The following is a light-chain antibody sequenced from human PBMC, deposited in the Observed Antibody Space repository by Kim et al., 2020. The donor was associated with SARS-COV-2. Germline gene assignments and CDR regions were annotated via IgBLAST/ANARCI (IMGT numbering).Light chain of an antibody. V-gene: IGKV3-15*01. Sequence: SQGERATLSCRASQSVSSNLAWYQQKPGQAPRLLIYGASTRATGIPARFSGSGSGTEFTLTISSLQSEEFAVYYCQQYNNWPPWTFGQGTKVDIK. CDR3: QQYNNWPPWT. CDR1: QSVSSN. CDR2: GAS. J-gene: IGKJ1*01.